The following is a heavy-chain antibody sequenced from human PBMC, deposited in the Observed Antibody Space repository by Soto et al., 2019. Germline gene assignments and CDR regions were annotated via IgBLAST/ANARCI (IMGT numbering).Heavy chain of an antibody. CDR3: ARVGNIVVEATIRALDI. D-gene: IGHD1-26*01. CDR2: IYHSGST. CDR1: GGSISSSNW. Sequence: SETLSLTCAVSGGSISSSNWWSWVRQPPGKGLEWIGEIYHSGSTNYNPSLKSRVTISVDKSKNQLSLKLSSVTAADTAVYYCARVGNIVVEATIRALDIWGQGTMVTVSS. J-gene: IGHJ3*02. V-gene: IGHV4-4*02.